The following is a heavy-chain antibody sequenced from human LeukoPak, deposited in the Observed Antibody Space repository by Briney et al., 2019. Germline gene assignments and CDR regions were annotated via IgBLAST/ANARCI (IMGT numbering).Heavy chain of an antibody. CDR3: AEGSYCSSTSCHFGWFDP. V-gene: IGHV3-30*02. CDR2: IRYDGGNK. Sequence: PGGSLRLSCAASGFTFSFYGIHWVRQAPGKGLEWVAFIRYDGGNKYYGDSVKGRFTISRDNSKNTLYLQMSSLRVEDTAVYYCAEGSYCSSTSCHFGWFDPWGQGTLVTVSS. CDR1: GFTFSFYG. J-gene: IGHJ5*02. D-gene: IGHD2-2*01.